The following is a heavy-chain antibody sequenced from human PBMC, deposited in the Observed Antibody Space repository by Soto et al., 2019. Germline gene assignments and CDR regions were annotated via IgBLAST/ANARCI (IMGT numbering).Heavy chain of an antibody. CDR2: ISTYKGYT. J-gene: IGHJ3*02. CDR3: ARSPFAGSDAFDI. D-gene: IGHD1-1*01. V-gene: IGHV1-18*01. CDR1: GFTFTSYG. Sequence: ASVKVSCKASGFTFTSYGLSWVRQAPGHGLEWMGWISTYKGYTNYAQKFQDRVTITRDRSVSTAYMELSNLRSDDTAMYYCARSPFAGSDAFDIWGQGTMVTVSS.